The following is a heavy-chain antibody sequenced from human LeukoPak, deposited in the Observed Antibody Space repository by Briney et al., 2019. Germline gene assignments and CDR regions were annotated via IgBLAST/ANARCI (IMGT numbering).Heavy chain of an antibody. CDR1: GGTFSSYA. Sequence: ASVKVSCKASGGTFSSYAISWVRQAPGQGLEWMGGIIPIFGTANYAQKFQGRVTITTDESTSTAYMELSSLRSEDTAVYYCVSRPRELNWFDPWGQGTLVTVSS. V-gene: IGHV1-69*05. CDR3: VSRPRELNWFDP. D-gene: IGHD1-26*01. J-gene: IGHJ5*02. CDR2: IIPIFGTA.